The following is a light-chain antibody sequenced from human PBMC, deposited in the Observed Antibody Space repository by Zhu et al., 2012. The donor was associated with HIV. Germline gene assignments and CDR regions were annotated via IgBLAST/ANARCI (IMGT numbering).Light chain of an antibody. CDR2: GAS. CDR3: QNXNSGPPT. V-gene: IGKV1-27*01. J-gene: IGKJ3*01. CDR1: QGISKY. Sequence: DLQLTQSPSSLSASVGDRVTITCRASQGISKYLAWYQQKPGKVPKLLIHGASTLLSGVPSRFSGRRSGTDFTLTISGLQPEDVATYYCQNXNSGPPTFGPGTKVDVK.